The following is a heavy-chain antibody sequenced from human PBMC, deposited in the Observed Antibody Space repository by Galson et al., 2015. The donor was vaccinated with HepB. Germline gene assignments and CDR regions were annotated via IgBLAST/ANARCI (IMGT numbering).Heavy chain of an antibody. CDR3: TADQH. Sequence: SLRLSCAASGFTFNRYWLSWVRQAPGKGPEWVANINQDASGNNYADSVKGRFTISRDNAKKSIYLQMNSLRAEDTAVYYCTADQHWGQGTLVNVSP. D-gene: IGHD6-19*01. CDR1: GFTFNRYW. J-gene: IGHJ4*02. CDR2: INQDASGN. V-gene: IGHV3-7*01.